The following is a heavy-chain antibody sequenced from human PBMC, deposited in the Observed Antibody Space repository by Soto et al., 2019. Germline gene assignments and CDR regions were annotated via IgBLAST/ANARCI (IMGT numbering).Heavy chain of an antibody. CDR1: GGSISSGGYY. J-gene: IGHJ2*01. CDR2: IYYSGST. D-gene: IGHD3-22*01. Sequence: QVQLQESGPGLVKPSQTLSLTCTVSGGSISSGGYYWSWIRQHPGKGLEWIGYIYYSGSTYYNPSLKSRVNISVDTSKNQFSLKLSSVTAADTAVYYCARDQASIVVVTQDWYFDLWGRGTLVTVSS. V-gene: IGHV4-31*03. CDR3: ARDQASIVVVTQDWYFDL.